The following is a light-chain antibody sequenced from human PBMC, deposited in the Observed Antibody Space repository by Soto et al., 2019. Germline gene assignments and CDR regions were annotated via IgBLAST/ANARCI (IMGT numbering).Light chain of an antibody. CDR3: QRYNNWPLT. CDR2: AAS. CDR1: EIVNSNY. J-gene: IGKJ4*01. V-gene: IGKV3-20*01. Sequence: EIVLTQSPGTLSLSPGERATLSCGASEIVNSNYLAWYQQKPGQTPRLLIYAASSRATGIPDRFSGSGSGTDFTLTISSLQSEDFAVYYCQRYNNWPLTFGGGTKVENK.